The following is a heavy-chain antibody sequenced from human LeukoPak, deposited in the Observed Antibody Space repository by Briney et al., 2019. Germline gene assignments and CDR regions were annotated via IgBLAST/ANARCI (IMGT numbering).Heavy chain of an antibody. V-gene: IGHV1-69*05. Sequence: SVKVSCKASGGTFSSYAITWVRQAPGQGLEWMGGIIPIFGTAKYAQKFQGRVTITTDESTSTVYMELSSLRSEDTAVYYCARDRSFSSPDAFDIWGQGTMVTVSS. CDR1: GGTFSSYA. CDR2: IIPIFGTA. J-gene: IGHJ3*02. D-gene: IGHD6-6*01. CDR3: ARDRSFSSPDAFDI.